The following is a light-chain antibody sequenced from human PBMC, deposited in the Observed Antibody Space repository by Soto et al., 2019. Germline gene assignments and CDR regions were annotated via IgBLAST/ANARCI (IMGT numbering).Light chain of an antibody. J-gene: IGLJ3*02. Sequence: LTQPPSVSGAPGQRVTISCTGSSSNIGAGYDVHWYQQLPGTAPKLLVSGDTNRPSGVPDRFSGSKSGTSASLAITGLRAEDEADYYCQSFDSSLSGWVFGGGTKLTVL. CDR1: SSNIGAGYD. CDR2: GDT. V-gene: IGLV1-40*01. CDR3: QSFDSSLSGWV.